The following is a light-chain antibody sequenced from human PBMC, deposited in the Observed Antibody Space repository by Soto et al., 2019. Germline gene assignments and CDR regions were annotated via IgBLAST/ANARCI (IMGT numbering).Light chain of an antibody. CDR3: QYCVSRTRT. Sequence: ETVLTQSPGTLSLSPGERATLSCRASQSVSSDLAWYQHKPGQAPRLLIYGASTRATGIPDRFSGSGSGTDITLTSSIVDQDDVVVYCYQYCVSRTRTFGEGTKVDI. CDR2: GAS. V-gene: IGKV3-20*01. CDR1: QSVSSD. J-gene: IGKJ4*01.